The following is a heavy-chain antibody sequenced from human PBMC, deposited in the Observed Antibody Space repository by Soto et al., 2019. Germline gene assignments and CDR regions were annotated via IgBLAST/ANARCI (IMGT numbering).Heavy chain of an antibody. Sequence: GESLKISCKGSGYSLTSYWIGWVRQMPGKGLEWMGIIYPGDSDTRYSPSFQGQVTISADKSISTAYLQWSSLKASDTAMYYCARSTVSIEYYYDSSGYLPFDYWGQGTLVTVSS. CDR3: ARSTVSIEYYYDSSGYLPFDY. J-gene: IGHJ4*02. CDR1: GYSLTSYW. V-gene: IGHV5-51*01. CDR2: IYPGDSDT. D-gene: IGHD3-22*01.